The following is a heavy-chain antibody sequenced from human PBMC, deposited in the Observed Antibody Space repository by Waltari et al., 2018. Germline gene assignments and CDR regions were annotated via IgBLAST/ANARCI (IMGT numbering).Heavy chain of an antibody. CDR2: IRYDGSNK. CDR1: GFTFSSQG. CDR3: AKERSSSSWSLDY. J-gene: IGHJ4*02. Sequence: QVQLVESGGGVVQPGGSLRLSCAASGFTFSSQGLHWARQAQGKGLEWVAFIRYDGSNKYYADSVKGRFTISRDNSKNTLYLQMNSLRAEDTAVYYCAKERSSSSWSLDYWGQGTLVTVSS. D-gene: IGHD6-13*01. V-gene: IGHV3-30*02.